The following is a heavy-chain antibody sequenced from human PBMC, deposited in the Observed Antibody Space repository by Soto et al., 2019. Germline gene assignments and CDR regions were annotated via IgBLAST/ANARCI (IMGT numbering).Heavy chain of an antibody. CDR2: IISILGIP. J-gene: IGHJ3*01. CDR1: GGTFTSDT. D-gene: IGHD6-19*01. CDR3: ARESGRAVAGYSDGFDF. V-gene: IGHV1-69*04. Sequence: EASVKVSCKASGGTFTSDTISWVRQAPGQGLEWMGRIISILGIPNYAQKFQGRVTITADKSTSTVYMELSSLRYEDTAVYYCARESGRAVAGYSDGFDFWGQGTMVTVSS.